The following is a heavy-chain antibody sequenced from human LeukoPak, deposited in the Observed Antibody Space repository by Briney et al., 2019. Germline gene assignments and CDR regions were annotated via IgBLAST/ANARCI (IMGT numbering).Heavy chain of an antibody. Sequence: KPSGTLSLTCTVSGDSISTSTYYWSWIRQPPGKGLEWIGYIHYSGNTNYNPSLKSRVTISLDTSKKQFSLRLSSVTAADTAVYYCARGSSWYSYYYMDVWGKGSTVTISS. CDR1: GDSISTSTYY. J-gene: IGHJ6*03. CDR3: ARGSSWYSYYYMDV. D-gene: IGHD6-13*01. CDR2: IHYSGNT. V-gene: IGHV4-61*01.